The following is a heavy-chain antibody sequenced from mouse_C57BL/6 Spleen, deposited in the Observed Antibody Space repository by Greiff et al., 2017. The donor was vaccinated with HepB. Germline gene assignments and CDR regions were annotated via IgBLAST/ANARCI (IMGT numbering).Heavy chain of an antibody. V-gene: IGHV5-6*01. CDR1: GFTFSSYG. J-gene: IGHJ1*03. CDR3: ARPEYYGSSYWYFDV. Sequence: EVQGVESGGDLVKPGGSLNLSCAASGFTFSSYGMSWVRQTPDKTLEWVATISSGGSYTYYPDSVKGRFTISRDNAKNTLYLQMSRLKSEDTAVYYSARPEYYGSSYWYFDVWGTGTTLTVSS. D-gene: IGHD1-1*01. CDR2: ISSGGSYT.